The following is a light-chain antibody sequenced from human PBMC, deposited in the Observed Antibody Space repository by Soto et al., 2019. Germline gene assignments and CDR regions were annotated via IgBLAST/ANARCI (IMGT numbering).Light chain of an antibody. V-gene: IGKV1-5*01. CDR1: QSISSW. CDR3: QQYNSYST. CDR2: DAS. Sequence: DIQMTQSPSTLSASVGDRVTITCRASQSISSWLAWYQQKPGKAPKLLIYDASSLESGVPSRFSGSGSGTEFTLTISILQPDYFATYYCQQYNSYSTFGQGTKLEI. J-gene: IGKJ2*01.